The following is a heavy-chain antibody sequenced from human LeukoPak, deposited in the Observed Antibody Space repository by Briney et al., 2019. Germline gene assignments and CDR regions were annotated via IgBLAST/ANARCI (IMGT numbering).Heavy chain of an antibody. D-gene: IGHD1-26*01. CDR2: IWYDGSNK. V-gene: IGHV3-33*01. J-gene: IGHJ4*02. CDR1: GFTFSSYG. Sequence: GGSLRLSCAASGFTFSSYGMHWVRQAPGKGLEWVAVIWYDGSNKYYADSVKGRFTISRDNSKNTLYLQMNSLRAEDTAVYYCARDRSGSYYNGLDYWGQGTLVTVSS. CDR3: ARDRSGSYYNGLDY.